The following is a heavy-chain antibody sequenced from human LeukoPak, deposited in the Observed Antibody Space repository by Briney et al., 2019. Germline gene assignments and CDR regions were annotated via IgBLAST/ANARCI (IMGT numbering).Heavy chain of an antibody. V-gene: IGHV3-21*04. D-gene: IGHD3-22*01. J-gene: IGHJ4*02. Sequence: GGSLRLSCAASGFTFSSYAMSWVRQAPGKGLEWVSAISSSGSTIYYADSVKGRFTISRDNAKNSLYLQMNSLRAEDTAVYYCARVGTYYYDSSGYYYFDYWGQGTLVTVSS. CDR3: ARVGTYYYDSSGYYYFDY. CDR1: GFTFSSYA. CDR2: ISSSGSTI.